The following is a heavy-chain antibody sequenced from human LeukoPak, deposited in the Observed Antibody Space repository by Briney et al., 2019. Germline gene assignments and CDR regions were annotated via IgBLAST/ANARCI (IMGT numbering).Heavy chain of an antibody. CDR2: INPNSGGT. CDR3: ARLSVSDDILTGYYSTGYYYYGMDV. Sequence: ASVKVPCKASGYTFTGYYMHWVRQAPGQGLEWMGWINPNSGGTNYAQKFRGRVTMTRDTSTSTVYMELSSLRSEDTAVYYCARLSVSDDILTGYYSTGYYYYGMDVWGQGTTVTVSS. V-gene: IGHV1-2*02. CDR1: GYTFTGYY. D-gene: IGHD3-9*01. J-gene: IGHJ6*02.